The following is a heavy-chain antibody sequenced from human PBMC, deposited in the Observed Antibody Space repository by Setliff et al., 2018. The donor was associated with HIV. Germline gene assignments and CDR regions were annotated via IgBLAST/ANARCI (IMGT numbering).Heavy chain of an antibody. CDR1: GYTFTDYY. D-gene: IGHD2-15*01. V-gene: IGHV1-2*02. J-gene: IGHJ5*02. CDR3: ARDLVVVAPYYCFDP. CDR2: INPNSGDT. Sequence: ASVKVSCKASGYTFTDYYIHWLRQAPGQGLEWMGWINPNSGDTRYAQRFQGRVTMTRDTSTNTAYMELNSLTSDDTAVYYCARDLVVVAPYYCFDPWGQGTLVTVSS.